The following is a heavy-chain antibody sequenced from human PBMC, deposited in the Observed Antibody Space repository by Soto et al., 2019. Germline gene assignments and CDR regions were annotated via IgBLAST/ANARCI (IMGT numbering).Heavy chain of an antibody. D-gene: IGHD6-13*01. J-gene: IGHJ5*02. CDR1: GGSISSYY. CDR2: IYYSGST. V-gene: IGHV4-59*01. CDR3: ARAAAGTLWFDP. Sequence: SETLSLTCTVSGGSISSYYWSWIRQPPGKGLEWIGYIYYSGSTNYNPSLKSRVTISVDTSKNQFSLKLSSVTAADTAVYYCARAAAGTLWFDPWGQGTLVTVSS.